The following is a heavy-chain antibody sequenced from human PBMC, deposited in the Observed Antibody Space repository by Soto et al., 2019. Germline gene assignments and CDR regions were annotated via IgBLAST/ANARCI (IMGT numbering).Heavy chain of an antibody. CDR1: GFIFSIFE. Sequence: GGSLRRSWEGSGFIFSIFEMNGVGQAPGKGLEWISYISTTGNIIEYADSVKGRFTISRDNAKNSVYLEMKSLRVDDTAVYYCARESPTLTVAESYWGRGSLVTVSS. V-gene: IGHV3-48*03. CDR2: ISTTGNII. CDR3: ARESPTLTVAESY. J-gene: IGHJ4*02. D-gene: IGHD6-19*01.